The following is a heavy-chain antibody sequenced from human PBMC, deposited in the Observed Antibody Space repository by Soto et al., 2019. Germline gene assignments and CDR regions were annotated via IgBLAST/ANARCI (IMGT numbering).Heavy chain of an antibody. D-gene: IGHD5-12*01. CDR2: ISSDGSII. Sequence: GGSLRLSCAASGFTFSDYYMSWVRQAPGKGLEWVSYISSDGSIIFYADSVEGRFTISRDSAKNSLYLQMNSPRAEDTAVYYCARGGGFYGYDARAFDIGGQGTMVTVSS. CDR3: ARGGGFYGYDARAFDI. J-gene: IGHJ3*02. V-gene: IGHV3-11*01. CDR1: GFTFSDYY.